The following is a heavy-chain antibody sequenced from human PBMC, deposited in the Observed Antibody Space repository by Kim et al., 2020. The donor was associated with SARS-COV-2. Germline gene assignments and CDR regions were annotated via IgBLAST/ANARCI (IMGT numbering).Heavy chain of an antibody. J-gene: IGHJ4*02. V-gene: IGHV4-61*01. CDR3: ARSHGGY. CDR2: TYSDGTT. D-gene: IGHD3-10*01. CDR1: GGSVSSRRYQ. Sequence: SETLSLTCTVSGGSVSSRRYQWSWIRQPPGKGLEWIGYTYSDGTTNSNPSLKSRVTISADTSKNQFSLILTSVTAADTAVYYCARSHGGYWGQGTLVTVSS.